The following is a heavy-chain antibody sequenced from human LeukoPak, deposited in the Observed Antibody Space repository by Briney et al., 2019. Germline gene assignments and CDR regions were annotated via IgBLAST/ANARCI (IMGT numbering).Heavy chain of an antibody. CDR2: INHSGST. CDR1: GGSFSGYY. CDR3: ASAMVATNY. Sequence: SETLSLTCAVYGGSFSGYYWSWIRQPPGKGLEWIGEINHSGSTNYNPSLKSRVTISVDTSKNQFSLKLSSVTAADTAVYYRASAMVATNYWGQGTLVTVSS. D-gene: IGHD5-24*01. J-gene: IGHJ4*02. V-gene: IGHV4-34*01.